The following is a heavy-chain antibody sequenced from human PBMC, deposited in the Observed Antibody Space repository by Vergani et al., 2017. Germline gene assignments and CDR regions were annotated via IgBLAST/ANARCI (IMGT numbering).Heavy chain of an antibody. J-gene: IGHJ6*03. CDR3: ARGAGYCSSTSCPPTLRHYYYYIDV. D-gene: IGHD2-2*01. Sequence: QVQLVESGGGVVQPGRSLRLSCAASGFTFSSYGLHWVRQAPGKGFEWVAVMWYDGSNKYYADSVKGRFTNSRDSSKNTLYLQMNGLRAEDTAVYYCARGAGYCSSTSCPPTLRHYYYYIDVWGKGTTVTVSS. CDR2: MWYDGSNK. CDR1: GFTFSSYG. V-gene: IGHV3-33*01.